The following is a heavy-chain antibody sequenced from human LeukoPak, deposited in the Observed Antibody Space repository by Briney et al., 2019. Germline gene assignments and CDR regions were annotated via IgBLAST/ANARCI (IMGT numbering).Heavy chain of an antibody. D-gene: IGHD5-18*01. CDR3: ARALSYSYGSMDF. J-gene: IGHJ4*02. Sequence: GGSLRLSCADSGFTFSSYSMNWVRQAPGKGLEWVSSISNGSKYIYNADSVKGRFTISRDNAKRSLYLQMNSLRVEDTAVYYCARALSYSYGSMDFWGQGTLVIVSS. V-gene: IGHV3-21*01. CDR2: ISNGSKYI. CDR1: GFTFSSYS.